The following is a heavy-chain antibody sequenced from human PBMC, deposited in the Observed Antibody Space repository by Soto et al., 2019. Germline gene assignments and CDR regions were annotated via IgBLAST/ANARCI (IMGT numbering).Heavy chain of an antibody. D-gene: IGHD1-1*01. CDR1: GCNFSDYC. Sequence: CYGASGCNFSDYCVSWVRQAPGRGLEWISYSSNSGTFARYATSVKGRFSISRDNANNSLYLEMNSLRVEDTAVYYCARSGDNFNVLDYWGPGTPVT. CDR3: ARSGDNFNVLDY. J-gene: IGHJ4*02. V-gene: IGHV3-11*06. CDR2: SSNSGTFA.